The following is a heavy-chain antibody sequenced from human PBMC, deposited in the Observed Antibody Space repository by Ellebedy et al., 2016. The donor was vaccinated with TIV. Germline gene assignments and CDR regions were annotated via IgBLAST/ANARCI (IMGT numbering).Heavy chain of an antibody. CDR1: GFTFSSYA. D-gene: IGHD4-17*01. Sequence: GESLKISXAASGFTFSSYAMSWVRQAPGKGLEWVSAISGSGGSTYYADSVKGRFTISRDNSKNTLYLQMNSLRAEDTAVYYCAKFHPGEGTTVIDYWGQGTLVTVSS. J-gene: IGHJ4*02. CDR2: ISGSGGST. CDR3: AKFHPGEGTTVIDY. V-gene: IGHV3-23*01.